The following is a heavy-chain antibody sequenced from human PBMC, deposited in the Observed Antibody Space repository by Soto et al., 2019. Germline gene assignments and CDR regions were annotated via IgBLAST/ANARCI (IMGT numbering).Heavy chain of an antibody. CDR3: AKVSYSISITYLDY. J-gene: IGHJ4*02. D-gene: IGHD6-6*01. V-gene: IGHV3-30*18. CDR1: GFKFDTYG. CDR2: ISYDGSDK. Sequence: QVQLVESGGGVVQPGRSRRLSCVASGFKFDTYGMHWVRQAPGKGLEWVAVISYDGSDKYYSDSVKGRFTISRDNSNNTVYLQMNSLRPEDTAVYYCAKVSYSISITYLDYWGQGSLVTVSS.